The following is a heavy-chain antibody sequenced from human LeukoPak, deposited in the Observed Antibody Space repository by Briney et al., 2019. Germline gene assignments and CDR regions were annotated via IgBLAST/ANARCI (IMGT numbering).Heavy chain of an antibody. V-gene: IGHV4-59*01. CDR2: IYYSGST. CDR3: ARETAVAGTRHDAFDI. D-gene: IGHD6-19*01. J-gene: IGHJ3*02. Sequence: SETLSLTCTVSGGSISSYYWSWIRQPPGKGLEWIGYIYYSGSTNYNPSLKSRVTISVDTSKNQFSLKLRSVTAADTAVYYCARETAVAGTRHDAFDIWGQGTMVTVSS. CDR1: GGSISSYY.